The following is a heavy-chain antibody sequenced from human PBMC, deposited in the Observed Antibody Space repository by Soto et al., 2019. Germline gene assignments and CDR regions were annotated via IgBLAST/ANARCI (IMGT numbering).Heavy chain of an antibody. CDR2: IYHSGST. CDR1: GGSISSGGYS. V-gene: IGHV4-30-2*01. D-gene: IGHD3-22*01. CDR3: ARGSRYYYDSSGLTDAFDI. Sequence: QLQLQESGSGLVKPSQTLSLTCAVSGGSISSGGYSWSWIRQPPGKGLEWIGYIYHSGSTYYNPSLKRRVTISVDRSKNQFSLRLSSVTAADTAVYYCARGSRYYYDSSGLTDAFDIWGQGTMVTVSS. J-gene: IGHJ3*02.